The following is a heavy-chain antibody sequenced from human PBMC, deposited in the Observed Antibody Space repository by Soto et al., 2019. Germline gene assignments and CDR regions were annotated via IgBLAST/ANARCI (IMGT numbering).Heavy chain of an antibody. CDR2: INTYNGNT. Sequence: GASVKVSCKASGYTFTSYGISWVRQAPGQGLEWMGWINTYNGNTNFAQRLQGRVTMTTEASTSTAYMELRSLRSDDTAVYYCARGSSPVDFDYWGQGTLVTV. D-gene: IGHD6-13*01. J-gene: IGHJ4*02. CDR1: GYTFTSYG. CDR3: ARGSSPVDFDY. V-gene: IGHV1-18*01.